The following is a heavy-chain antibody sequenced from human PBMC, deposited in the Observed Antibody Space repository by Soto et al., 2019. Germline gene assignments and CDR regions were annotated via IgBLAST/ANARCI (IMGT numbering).Heavy chain of an antibody. D-gene: IGHD4-4*01. J-gene: IGHJ4*02. Sequence: PGGALRLSCAASGFTISRYRMNWVRQAPGKGLEWVSYISSSSSTIYYADSVKGRFTISRDNAKNSLYLQMNSLRAEDTAMYYCASDKLSNYVKSFDYRGQGTLVTVSS. CDR2: ISSSSSTI. V-gene: IGHV3-48*01. CDR1: GFTISRYR. CDR3: ASDKLSNYVKSFDY.